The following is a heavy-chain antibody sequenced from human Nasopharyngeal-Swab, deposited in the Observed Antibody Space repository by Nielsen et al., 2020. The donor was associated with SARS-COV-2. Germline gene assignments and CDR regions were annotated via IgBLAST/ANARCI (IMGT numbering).Heavy chain of an antibody. Sequence: RQAPGKGLEWVSYISSSGSTIYYADSVKGRSTISRDNAKNSLYLQMNSLRAEDTAVYYCARGRVYYYDSSEYPPPFDYWGQGTLVTVSS. V-gene: IGHV3-11*04. CDR2: ISSSGSTI. CDR3: ARGRVYYYDSSEYPPPFDY. D-gene: IGHD3-22*01. J-gene: IGHJ4*02.